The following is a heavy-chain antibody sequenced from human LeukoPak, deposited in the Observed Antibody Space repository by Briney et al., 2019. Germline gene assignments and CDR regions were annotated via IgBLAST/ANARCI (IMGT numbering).Heavy chain of an antibody. D-gene: IGHD3-3*01. Sequence: PGGSLRLSCAAPGFTFSSYWMHWVRQAPGKGLVWVSRINSDGSSTSYADSVKGRFTISRDNAKNTLYLQMNSLRAEDTAVYYCANYDFWSGYFFYWGQGTLVTVSS. J-gene: IGHJ4*02. V-gene: IGHV3-74*01. CDR3: ANYDFWSGYFFY. CDR1: GFTFSSYW. CDR2: INSDGSST.